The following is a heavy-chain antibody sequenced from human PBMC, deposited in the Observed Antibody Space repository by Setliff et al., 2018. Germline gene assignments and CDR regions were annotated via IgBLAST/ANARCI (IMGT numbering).Heavy chain of an antibody. D-gene: IGHD3-3*01. CDR3: ARDKRQYNFWSGYYGSWGNYFDY. CDR1: GGSFSGYY. CDR2: INHSGST. V-gene: IGHV4-34*01. Sequence: SETLSLTCAVYGGSFSGYYWSWIRQPPGKGLEWLGEINHSGSTNYNPSLKSRVTISVDTSKNQFSLKLSSVTASDTAVYYCARDKRQYNFWSGYYGSWGNYFDYWGQGTLVTVSS. J-gene: IGHJ4*02.